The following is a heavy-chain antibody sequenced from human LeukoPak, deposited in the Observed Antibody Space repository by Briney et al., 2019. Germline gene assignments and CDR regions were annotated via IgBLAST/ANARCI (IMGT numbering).Heavy chain of an antibody. Sequence: GGSLRLSCAASGFTFSSYAMHWVRQAPGKGLEYVSAISSNGGSTYYANSVKGRFTISRDNSKNTLYLQMGSLRAEDMAVCYCAGRYFDYGMDVWGQGTTVTVSS. CDR3: AGRYFDYGMDV. D-gene: IGHD3-9*01. CDR1: GFTFSSYA. CDR2: ISSNGGST. V-gene: IGHV3-64*01. J-gene: IGHJ6*02.